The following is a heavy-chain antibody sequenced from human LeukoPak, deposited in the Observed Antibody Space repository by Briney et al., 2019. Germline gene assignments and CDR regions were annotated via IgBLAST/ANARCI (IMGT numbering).Heavy chain of an antibody. J-gene: IGHJ6*03. CDR2: IHTSGNT. Sequence: SETLSLTCTVSGGSISSYYWSWIRRPAGKGLEWIGRIHTSGNTNYNPSLKSRVTMSVDASKNQFSLKLSSVTAADTAVYYCARGRGYCSSTSCYAYYYYYYMDVWGKGTTVTVSS. D-gene: IGHD2-2*01. V-gene: IGHV4-4*07. CDR1: GGSISSYY. CDR3: ARGRGYCSSTSCYAYYYYYYMDV.